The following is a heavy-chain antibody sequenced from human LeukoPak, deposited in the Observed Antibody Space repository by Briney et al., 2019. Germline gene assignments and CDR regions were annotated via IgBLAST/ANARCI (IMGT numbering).Heavy chain of an antibody. J-gene: IGHJ6*03. CDR3: ARDRPGPLTPVGYYYYYMDV. D-gene: IGHD1-1*01. CDR1: GFTFSIST. CDR2: ISSSSSNM. V-gene: IGHV3-21*01. Sequence: GESLRLSCAASGFTFSISTMNWVRQAPGKGLEWVSSISSSSSNMHYADSVKGRLTISRDNAKNSLYLQMNSLRAEDTAVYYCARDRPGPLTPVGYYYYYMDVWGKGTTVTVSS.